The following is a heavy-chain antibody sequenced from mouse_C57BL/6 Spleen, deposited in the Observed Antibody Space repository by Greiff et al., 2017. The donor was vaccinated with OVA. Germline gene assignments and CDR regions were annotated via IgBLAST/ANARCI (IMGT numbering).Heavy chain of an antibody. CDR2: INPGSGGT. CDR3: ARNMGDYEYFDY. Sequence: VKLMESGAELVRPGTSVKVSCKASGYAFTNYLIEWVKQRPGQGLEWIGVINPGSGGTNYNEKFKGKATLTADKSSSTAYMQLSSLTSEDSAVYFCARNMGDYEYFDYWGQGTTLTVSS. CDR1: GYAFTNYL. D-gene: IGHD2-4*01. V-gene: IGHV1-54*01. J-gene: IGHJ2*01.